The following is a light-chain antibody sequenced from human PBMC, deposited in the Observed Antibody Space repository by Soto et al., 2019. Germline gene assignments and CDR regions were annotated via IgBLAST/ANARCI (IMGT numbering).Light chain of an antibody. Sequence: EVVLTQSPGTLSLSPGERATLSFRASQSVSSIYLAWYQQKPGHAPSLLLNCASSRATGITDRFSGSGSGKDFTLTISRRQPEDVVVDYCQQYGSTPRTFGQGTRLDIK. CDR2: CAS. CDR1: QSVSSIY. J-gene: IGKJ5*01. CDR3: QQYGSTPRT. V-gene: IGKV3-20*01.